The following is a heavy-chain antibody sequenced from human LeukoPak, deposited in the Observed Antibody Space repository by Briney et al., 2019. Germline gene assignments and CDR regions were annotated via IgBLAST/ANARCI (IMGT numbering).Heavy chain of an antibody. CDR1: GFTFSSYV. Sequence: PGGSLRLSCAASGFTFSSYVMSWVRQAPGKGLEWVSATSTSGGSTYYADSVKGRFTISRDNSKNTLYLQMNSLRAEDTAVYYCAKDGATVTSGGFDYWGQGTLVTVSS. V-gene: IGHV3-23*01. J-gene: IGHJ4*02. CDR3: AKDGATVTSGGFDY. D-gene: IGHD4-17*01. CDR2: TSTSGGST.